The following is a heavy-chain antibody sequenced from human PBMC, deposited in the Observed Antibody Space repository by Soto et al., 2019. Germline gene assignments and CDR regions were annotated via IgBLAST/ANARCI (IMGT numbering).Heavy chain of an antibody. J-gene: IGHJ3*02. CDR2: IYSGGST. CDR3: ARGGCSSTSCYTVMGAFDI. V-gene: IGHV3-53*04. D-gene: IGHD2-2*02. CDR1: GFTVSSHY. Sequence: GGSLRLSCAASGFTVSSHYMSWVRPAPGKGLEWVSVIYSGGSTYYADSVKGRFTISRHNSKNTLYLQMNSLRAEDTAVYYCARGGCSSTSCYTVMGAFDIWGQGTMVTVSS.